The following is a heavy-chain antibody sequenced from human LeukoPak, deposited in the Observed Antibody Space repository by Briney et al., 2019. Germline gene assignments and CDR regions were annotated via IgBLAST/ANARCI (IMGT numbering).Heavy chain of an antibody. CDR1: GFTSRTDS. CDR2: ISSSSTYI. V-gene: IGHV3-21*01. J-gene: IGHJ4*02. D-gene: IGHD6-13*01. CDR3: VRGRQGAGTEYYFDF. Sequence: GRSLRLSCAASGFTSRTDSMNWGRQAPGKGLEWVSSISSSSTYIYYAGSVKRRFTISRDNAKNSLYLQMNSLSAEDTAVYYCVRGRQGAGTEYYFDFWGQGTLVTVSS.